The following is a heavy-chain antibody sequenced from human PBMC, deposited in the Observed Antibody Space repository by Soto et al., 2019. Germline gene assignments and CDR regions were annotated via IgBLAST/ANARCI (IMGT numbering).Heavy chain of an antibody. V-gene: IGHV1-69*02. Sequence: QVQLVQSGAEVKKPGSSVKVSCKASGGTFSSYTISWVRQAPGQGLEWMGRIIPILGIANYAQKFQGRVTITADKSTSTAYMELSSLRSEDTAVYYCEIEIAVAGYYPYYYGMDVWGQGTTVTVSS. CDR1: GGTFSSYT. J-gene: IGHJ6*02. CDR2: IIPILGIA. D-gene: IGHD6-19*01. CDR3: EIEIAVAGYYPYYYGMDV.